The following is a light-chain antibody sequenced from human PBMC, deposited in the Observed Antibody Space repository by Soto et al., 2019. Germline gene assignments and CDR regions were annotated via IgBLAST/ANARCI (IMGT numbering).Light chain of an antibody. CDR1: SSDVGAYDF. Sequence: QSALTQPPSASGSPGQSVTISCTGTSSDVGAYDFVSWYQQQSGKAPKLLIFEVTKRPSGVPDRFSGSKSGNTASLTVSGLQADDEADYYCSSYAGINNLIFGAGTQLTVL. CDR2: EVT. CDR3: SSYAGINNLI. J-gene: IGLJ2*01. V-gene: IGLV2-8*01.